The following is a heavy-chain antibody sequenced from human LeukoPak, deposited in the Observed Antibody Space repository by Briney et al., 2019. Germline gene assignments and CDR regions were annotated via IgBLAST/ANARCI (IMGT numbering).Heavy chain of an antibody. Sequence: GGSLRLSCAASGFTFSSYAMSWVRQAPGKGLEWVSSISGGGGATYYADSVKGRFTISRDNSKNTLYLQMNSLRAEDTAVYYCAKDRVIQLVPYYLVPEIWGQGRMRTVSS. D-gene: IGHD3-10*01. V-gene: IGHV3-23*01. CDR3: AKDRVIQLVPYYLVPEI. CDR1: GFTFSSYA. CDR2: ISGGGGAT. J-gene: IGHJ3*02.